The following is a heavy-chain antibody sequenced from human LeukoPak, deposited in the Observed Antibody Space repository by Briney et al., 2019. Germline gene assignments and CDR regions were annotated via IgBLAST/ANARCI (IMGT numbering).Heavy chain of an antibody. J-gene: IGHJ4*02. D-gene: IGHD1-26*01. CDR2: FDPEDGET. CDR3: ATEISSIKKYSGSHPRDY. Sequence: ASVKVSCKVSGYTLTELSMRWVRQAPGKGLEWMGGFDPEDGETIYAQKFQGRVTMTEDTSTDTAYMELSSLRSEDTAVYYCATEISSIKKYSGSHPRDYWGQGTLVTVSS. CDR1: GYTLTELS. V-gene: IGHV1-24*01.